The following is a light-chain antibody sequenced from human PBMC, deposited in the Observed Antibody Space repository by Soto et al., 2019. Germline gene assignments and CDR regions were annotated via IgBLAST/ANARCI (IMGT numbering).Light chain of an antibody. V-gene: IGLV3-21*04. Sequence: SYELTQPPSVSVAPGKTATITCGGDNIGSKSVHWYQQKPGQAPVLVIYYDSDRPSGIPERFSGSNSGNTATLTISRVEAGDEADYYCQVWDSSRDYPYVFATGTQLTVL. CDR2: YDS. CDR3: QVWDSSRDYPYV. CDR1: NIGSKS. J-gene: IGLJ1*01.